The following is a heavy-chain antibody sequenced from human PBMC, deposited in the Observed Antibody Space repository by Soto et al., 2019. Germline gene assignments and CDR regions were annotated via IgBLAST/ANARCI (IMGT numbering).Heavy chain of an antibody. J-gene: IGHJ5*02. V-gene: IGHV3-7*01. CDR3: AREDQFRGGFDL. CDR2: IKEDGTDK. D-gene: IGHD3-10*01. CDR1: GFTFSDYW. Sequence: EVQLVESGGDLVQPGGSLRLSCAASGFTFSDYWVTWVRQAPGKGLEWVANIKEDGTDKYYVDSVKGRFTISRDNAKNSLYLQMNSLRAEDTAVYYCAREDQFRGGFDLWGQGTLVTVSS.